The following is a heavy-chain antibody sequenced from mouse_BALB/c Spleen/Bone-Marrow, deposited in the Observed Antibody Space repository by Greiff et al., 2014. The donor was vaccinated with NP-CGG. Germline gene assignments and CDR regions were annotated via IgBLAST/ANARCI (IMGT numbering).Heavy chain of an antibody. CDR2: ISTYSGNT. J-gene: IGHJ2*01. CDR3: ASYYGSSYFDY. Sequence: IGCISTYSGNTNYNQKFKGKATMTVDKSSSTAYMELARLTSEGSAIYYCASYYGSSYFDYWGQGTTLTVSS. V-gene: IGHV1S137*01. D-gene: IGHD1-1*01.